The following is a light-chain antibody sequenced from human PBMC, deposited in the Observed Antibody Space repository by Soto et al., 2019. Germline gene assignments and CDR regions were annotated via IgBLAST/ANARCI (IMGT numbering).Light chain of an antibody. CDR3: LLDYAYFCA. J-gene: IGKJ1*01. V-gene: IGKV1-6*01. CDR1: QGIRSA. CDR2: AAS. Sequence: AIQVTQSPSSLSASVGDRVTITCRTSQGIRSALGWYQQKPGQVPKLLIYAASTLQSGVPSRFSGSGSGRDFPLTISSLQPEDFATYYCLLDYAYFCAFGQGTKVEIK.